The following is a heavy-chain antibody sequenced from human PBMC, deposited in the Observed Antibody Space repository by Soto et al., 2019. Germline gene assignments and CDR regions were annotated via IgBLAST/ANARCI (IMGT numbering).Heavy chain of an antibody. J-gene: IGHJ6*02. CDR3: ARGVLGPGDYYYGMDV. D-gene: IGHD7-27*01. V-gene: IGHV3-13*01. Sequence: LILSCAASGFTFSNYDSHWVRQAPVECLEWVSGIGAASDTYYPVSVQGRFTVSRDNAKKSLYLQMNSLRAGDTAVYYCARGVLGPGDYYYGMDVWGQGTTVTVSS. CDR1: GFTFSNYD. CDR2: IGAASDT.